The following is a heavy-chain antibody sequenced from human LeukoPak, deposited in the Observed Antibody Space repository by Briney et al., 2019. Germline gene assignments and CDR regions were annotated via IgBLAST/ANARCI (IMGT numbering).Heavy chain of an antibody. CDR3: ARDCIGCHGFDS. V-gene: IGHV1-18*01. D-gene: IGHD1-26*01. Sequence: ASVKVSCKVSGYNFFSYGITWVRQAPGQGLEWMGWVSAYADNTNYVQKFQGRVTMTTDTSTSTAYMELRSLRSDDTAVYYCARDCIGCHGFDSWGQGTLVTVSS. J-gene: IGHJ4*02. CDR2: VSAYADNT. CDR1: GYNFFSYG.